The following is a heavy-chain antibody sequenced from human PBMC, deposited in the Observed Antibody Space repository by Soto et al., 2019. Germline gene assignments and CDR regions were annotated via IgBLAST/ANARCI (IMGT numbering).Heavy chain of an antibody. Sequence: SETLSLTCTVSGGSISSYYWSWIRQPPGKGLEWIGYIYYSGSTNYNPSLKSRVTISVDTSKNQFSLKLSSVTAADTAVYYCARGVAAAGTLGYWGQGTLVTVSS. D-gene: IGHD6-13*01. CDR3: ARGVAAAGTLGY. CDR1: GGSISSYY. CDR2: IYYSGST. V-gene: IGHV4-59*01. J-gene: IGHJ4*02.